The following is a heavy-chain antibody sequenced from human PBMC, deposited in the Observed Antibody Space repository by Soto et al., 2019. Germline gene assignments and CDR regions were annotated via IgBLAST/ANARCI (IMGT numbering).Heavy chain of an antibody. V-gene: IGHV3-48*01. CDR3: ARDQLYYNDISGRPLNAFDV. CDR2: ISSSSSTI. J-gene: IGHJ3*01. CDR1: GFTFSDYN. D-gene: IGHD3-22*01. Sequence: PGGSLRLSCAASGFTFSDYNMNWVRQAPGKGLEWVSYISSSSSTIYYADSVKGRFTISRDNAKNSLYLQMNSLRAEDTAVYYWARDQLYYNDISGRPLNAFDVWGQGTMVTVSS.